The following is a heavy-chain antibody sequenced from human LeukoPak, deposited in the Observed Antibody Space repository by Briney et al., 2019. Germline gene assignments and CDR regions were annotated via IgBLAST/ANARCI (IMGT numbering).Heavy chain of an antibody. V-gene: IGHV4-34*01. D-gene: IGHD2-21*02. CDR1: GGSFSGYY. J-gene: IGHJ4*02. CDR2: INHSGST. Sequence: SETLSLTCAVYGGSFSGYYWSWIRQPPGKGLEWIGEINHSGSTNYNPSLKSRVTISVDTSKNQFSLKLSSVTAADTAVYYCASKKETVYFDYWGQGTLVTVSS. CDR3: ASKKETVYFDY.